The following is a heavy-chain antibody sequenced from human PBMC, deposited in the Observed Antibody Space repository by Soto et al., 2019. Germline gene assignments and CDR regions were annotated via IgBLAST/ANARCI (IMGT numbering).Heavy chain of an antibody. Sequence: QVQLVESGGGVVQPGRSLRLSCAASGFSFSSYGMHWVRQAPDKGLEWVAVIWYDGSNKYYADSVKGRFTISRDNSKNTLYLQMNSLRAEDTAVYFCARDPSYDCNYSDYWGQGTLVTVSS. V-gene: IGHV3-33*01. J-gene: IGHJ4*02. CDR2: IWYDGSNK. CDR3: ARDPSYDCNYSDY. D-gene: IGHD5-12*01. CDR1: GFSFSSYG.